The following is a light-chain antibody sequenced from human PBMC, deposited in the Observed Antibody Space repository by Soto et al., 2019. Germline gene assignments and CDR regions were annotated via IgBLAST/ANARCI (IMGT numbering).Light chain of an antibody. V-gene: IGKV1D-12*01. CDR1: QGITNR. J-gene: IGKJ5*01. Sequence: DIQMTQSPSSVSACVGDIVTITCRASQGITNRLAWYQQKPGKAPKLLIYEASSLQSGVPSRISGSGSGTDFTLTISSLQPEDFATYYCQQLNSYPRITFGQGTRLEIK. CDR3: QQLNSYPRIT. CDR2: EAS.